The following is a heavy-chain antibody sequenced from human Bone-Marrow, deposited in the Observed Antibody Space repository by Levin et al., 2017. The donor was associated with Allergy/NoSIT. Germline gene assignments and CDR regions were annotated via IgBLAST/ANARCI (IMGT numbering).Heavy chain of an antibody. D-gene: IGHD6-6*01. CDR2: ISYDGSNK. CDR3: AKLSPSSSAREGFDY. Sequence: GESLKISCAASGFTFSSYGMHWVRQAPGKGLEWVAVISYDGSNKYYADSVKGRFTISRDNSKNTLYLQMNSLRAEDTAVYYCAKLSPSSSAREGFDYWGQGTLVTVSS. CDR1: GFTFSSYG. J-gene: IGHJ4*02. V-gene: IGHV3-30*18.